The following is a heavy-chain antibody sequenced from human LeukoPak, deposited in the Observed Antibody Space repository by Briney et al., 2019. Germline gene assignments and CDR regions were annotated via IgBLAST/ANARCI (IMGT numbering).Heavy chain of an antibody. CDR3: ARVGSTVAAGTPDY. D-gene: IGHD6-13*01. Sequence: GGSLRLSCAASGFTFSDYYMSWIRQAPGKGLEWVSYISGSGSHTTYADSVRGRFTISRDNAKNSLSLQVNSPRADDTAVYYCARVGSTVAAGTPDYWGQGTLVTVSS. V-gene: IGHV3-11*06. CDR2: ISGSGSHT. CDR1: GFTFSDYY. J-gene: IGHJ4*02.